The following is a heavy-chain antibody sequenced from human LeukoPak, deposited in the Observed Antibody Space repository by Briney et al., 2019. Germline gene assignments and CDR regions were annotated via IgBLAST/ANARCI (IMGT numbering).Heavy chain of an antibody. CDR1: GFTFSRYS. J-gene: IGHJ6*02. Sequence: GGSLRLSCAASGFTFSRYSMNCVRQAPGKGLEWVSSISDGSSYIYYADSVKGRFTISRDNAKNSLYLHMNSLRADDTAVYYCARDHYGSGRYGMDVWGQGTTVTVSS. V-gene: IGHV3-21*01. D-gene: IGHD3-10*01. CDR3: ARDHYGSGRYGMDV. CDR2: ISDGSSYI.